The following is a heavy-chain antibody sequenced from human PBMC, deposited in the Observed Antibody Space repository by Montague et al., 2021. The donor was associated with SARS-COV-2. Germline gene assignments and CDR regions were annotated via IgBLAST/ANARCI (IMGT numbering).Heavy chain of an antibody. CDR2: INHGGST. Sequence: SETLSLTCAVHGTSFSGYYWNWIRQHPGKGLEWIGEINHGGSTKYSPSLKSRLTISADTSKNQFSLTLTSVAAADTAVYYCARLRDGVVPSPILGVGPYYSYYYMDVWGRGTTVTVSS. CDR1: GTSFSGYY. V-gene: IGHV4-34*01. D-gene: IGHD3-10*01. J-gene: IGHJ6*03. CDR3: ARLRDGVVPSPILGVGPYYSYYYMDV.